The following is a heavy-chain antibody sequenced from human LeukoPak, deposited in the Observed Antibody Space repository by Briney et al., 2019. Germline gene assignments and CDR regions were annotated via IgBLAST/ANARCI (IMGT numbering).Heavy chain of an antibody. J-gene: IGHJ3*02. CDR2: ISAYNGNT. CDR3: AREEGVVVVTATDAFDI. Sequence: ASVKVSCKASGYTSTSNGISWVRQAPGQGLEWMGWISAYNGNTNYAQKFQGRVTMTTDTSTSTAYMELRSLRSDDTAVYYCAREEGVVVVTATDAFDIWGQGTMVTVSS. CDR1: GYTSTSNG. D-gene: IGHD2-15*01. V-gene: IGHV1-18*04.